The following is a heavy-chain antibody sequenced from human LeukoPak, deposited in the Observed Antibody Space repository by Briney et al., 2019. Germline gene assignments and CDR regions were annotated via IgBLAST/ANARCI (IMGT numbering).Heavy chain of an antibody. CDR2: IQQDGSVK. Sequence: PGGSLRLSCAASGFIFSSYWMSWVRQAPGKGLEWVANIQQDGSVKYYVDSVKGRFTISRDNAKNSLYLQINSLRAEDTAVYYCSGGNLYWYFDLWGRGTLVTVSS. J-gene: IGHJ2*01. CDR1: GFIFSSYW. V-gene: IGHV3-7*01. CDR3: SGGNLYWYFDL. D-gene: IGHD4-23*01.